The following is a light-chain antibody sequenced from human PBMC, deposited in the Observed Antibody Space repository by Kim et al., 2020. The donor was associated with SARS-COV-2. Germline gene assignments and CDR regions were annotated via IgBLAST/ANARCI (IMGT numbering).Light chain of an antibody. CDR1: SSNIGGHS. CDR2: DHY. CDR3: ISWDDSLIAYV. J-gene: IGLJ3*02. Sequence: VLTQPPSASGTPGQRVTISCSGSSSNIGGHSVSWYQQLPGTAPKLLIYDHYQRPSGVPDRFSGSRSGTSASLAISGLHSEDEADYYCISWDDSLIAYVFGGGTQLTVL. V-gene: IGLV1-44*01.